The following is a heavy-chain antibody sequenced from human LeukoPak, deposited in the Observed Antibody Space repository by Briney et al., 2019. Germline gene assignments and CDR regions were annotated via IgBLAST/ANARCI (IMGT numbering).Heavy chain of an antibody. CDR1: GYSFSNNG. CDR3: AAVVPAAMYPYY. V-gene: IGHV3-30*19. Sequence: GGSLRLSCVASGYSFSNNGMHWVRQAPGKGLEWVAVISYDGSNKYYADSVKGRFTISRDNSKNTLYLQMNSLRAEDTAVYYCAAVVPAAMYPYYWGQGTLVTVSS. D-gene: IGHD2-2*01. J-gene: IGHJ4*02. CDR2: ISYDGSNK.